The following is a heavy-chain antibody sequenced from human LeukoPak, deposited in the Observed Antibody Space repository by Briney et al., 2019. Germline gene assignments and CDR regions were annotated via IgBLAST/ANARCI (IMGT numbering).Heavy chain of an antibody. D-gene: IGHD3-10*01. Sequence: GRSLRLSCIASEFTFSSYGAHWVRQAPGKGLEWLAFISYDGTNKLYADSVKGRFTISRDNSKNTVYVQMNSLRAEDTAVYYCAKDRDYYGSGSPYLDYWGQGTLVTVSS. CDR1: EFTFSSYG. J-gene: IGHJ4*02. CDR2: ISYDGTNK. V-gene: IGHV3-30*18. CDR3: AKDRDYYGSGSPYLDY.